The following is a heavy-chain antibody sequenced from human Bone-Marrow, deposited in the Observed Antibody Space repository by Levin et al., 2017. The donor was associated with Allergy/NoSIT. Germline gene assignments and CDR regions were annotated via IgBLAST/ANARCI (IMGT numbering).Heavy chain of an antibody. D-gene: IGHD2-21*01. Sequence: GGSLRLSCAASGFTFSINGMYWVRQAPGKGLEWVAVIGYDGGNKYYTDSVKGRFTISRDNSKNTLHLQMNSLRAEDTAVYYCAKGLFDPDLVTRGFYYHYYGMDVWGQGTTVTVSS. V-gene: IGHV3-30*18. CDR1: GFTFSING. CDR2: IGYDGGNK. CDR3: AKGLFDPDLVTRGFYYHYYGMDV. J-gene: IGHJ6*02.